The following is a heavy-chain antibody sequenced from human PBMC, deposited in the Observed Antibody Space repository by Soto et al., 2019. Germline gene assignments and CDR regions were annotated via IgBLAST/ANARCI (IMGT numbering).Heavy chain of an antibody. J-gene: IGHJ6*02. CDR1: GDSVSSNSAA. D-gene: IGHD4-17*01. CDR2: TYYRSKWYN. V-gene: IGHV6-1*01. CDR3: ARGGHDYGGKPTPGYYYYGMDV. Sequence: SQTLSLPCVISGDSVSSNSAAWNWIRQSPSRGLEWLGRTYYRSKWYNDYAVSVKSRITINPDTSKNQFSLQLNSVTPEDTAVYYCARGGHDYGGKPTPGYYYYGMDVWGQGTTVTVSS.